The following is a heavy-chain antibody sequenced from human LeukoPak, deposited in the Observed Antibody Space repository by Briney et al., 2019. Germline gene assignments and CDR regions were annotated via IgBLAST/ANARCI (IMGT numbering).Heavy chain of an antibody. D-gene: IGHD3-3*01. J-gene: IGHJ4*02. CDR2: IKQDGSEK. Sequence: GGSLRLPCAASGFTFSSYWMSWVRQAPGKGLEWVANIKQDGSEKYYVDSVKGRFTISRDNAKNSLYLQMNSLRAEDTAVYYCARISTVTIFGVVIIHDFDYWGQGTLVTVSS. CDR1: GFTFSSYW. V-gene: IGHV3-7*01. CDR3: ARISTVTIFGVVIIHDFDY.